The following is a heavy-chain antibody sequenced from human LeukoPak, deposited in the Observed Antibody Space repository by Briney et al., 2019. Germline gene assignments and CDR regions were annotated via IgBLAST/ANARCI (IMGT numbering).Heavy chain of an antibody. CDR2: IKGSDNYI. J-gene: IGHJ4*02. D-gene: IGHD3-10*01. CDR3: ARSRGMSMNDKNLLY. V-gene: IGHV3-21*06. Sequence: GGSLRLSCAASGFTFSAYTLNWVRQAPGRGLEWVSSIKGSDNYIYHAPSLAGRFTVSTDDAQNSIYLQMNSLRVEDTAIYYCARSRGMSMNDKNLLYWGQGTLVTVSS. CDR1: GFTFSAYT.